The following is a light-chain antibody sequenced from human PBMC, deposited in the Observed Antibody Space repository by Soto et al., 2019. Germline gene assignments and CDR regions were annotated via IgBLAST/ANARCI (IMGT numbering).Light chain of an antibody. J-gene: IGKJ2*01. V-gene: IGKV3-20*01. CDR1: QSVSSSS. CDR3: LQFDNSPLYT. CDR2: GAS. Sequence: EIGLTQSPGTLSLSPGERATLSCRASQSVSSSSITWYQQKPGQAPRLLIYGASTRATGIPDRFSGSGSGTDFSLTISRLEPEDFAVYYCLQFDNSPLYTFGQGTKV.